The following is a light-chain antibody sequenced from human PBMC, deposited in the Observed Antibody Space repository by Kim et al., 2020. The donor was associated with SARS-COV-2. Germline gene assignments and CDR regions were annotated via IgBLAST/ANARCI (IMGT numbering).Light chain of an antibody. CDR3: QQYNSYSYT. CDR2: KAS. CDR1: KSISSW. Sequence: SASVGDRVTITCRASKSISSWLAWYQQKPGKAPKLLIYKASTLESGVSSRFSGSESGTEFTLTISSLQPDDFATYYCQQYNSYSYTFGQGTKLEI. V-gene: IGKV1-5*03. J-gene: IGKJ2*01.